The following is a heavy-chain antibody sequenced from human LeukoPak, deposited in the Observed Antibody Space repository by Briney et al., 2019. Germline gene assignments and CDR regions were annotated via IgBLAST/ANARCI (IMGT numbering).Heavy chain of an antibody. D-gene: IGHD6-19*01. V-gene: IGHV4-30-2*01. J-gene: IGHJ4*02. Sequence: SETLSLTCTVSGGSISSGGYYWSWIRQPPGKGLEWIGYIYHSGSTYYNPSLKSRVTISVDRSKNQFSLKLSSVTAADTAVYYCATYGHGIAVAGGLLLNYWGQGTLVTVSS. CDR1: GGSISSGGYY. CDR3: ATYGHGIAVAGGLLLNY. CDR2: IYHSGST.